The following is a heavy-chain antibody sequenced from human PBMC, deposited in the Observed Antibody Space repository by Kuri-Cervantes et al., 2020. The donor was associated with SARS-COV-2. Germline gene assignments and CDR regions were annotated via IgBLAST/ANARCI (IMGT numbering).Heavy chain of an antibody. D-gene: IGHD1-26*01. Sequence: ASVKVSCKAFGYTFTTYFLYWVRQAPGQGLEWMGIINPSGGNTTYAQKFQGRVTMTRDTSTSTVYMELSSLGSEDMAVYYCARPVGASLRTDVWGQGTLVTVSS. CDR2: INPSGGNT. J-gene: IGHJ4*02. CDR1: GYTFTTYF. CDR3: ARPVGASLRTDV. V-gene: IGHV1-46*01.